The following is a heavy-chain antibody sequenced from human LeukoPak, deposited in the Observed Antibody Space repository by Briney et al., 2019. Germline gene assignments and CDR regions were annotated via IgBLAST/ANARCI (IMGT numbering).Heavy chain of an antibody. J-gene: IGHJ6*02. Sequence: GASVKVSCKASGYTFTRCYMHWVRQAPGQGGEWMGWINPNSGGTNYAQKFQGRVPMTRDTSISTAYMELSRLRSDDTAVYYCARMGSYGDEKEGYYYYGMDVWGQGTTVTVSS. CDR3: ARMGSYGDEKEGYYYYGMDV. D-gene: IGHD4-17*01. CDR1: GYTFTRCY. V-gene: IGHV1-2*02. CDR2: INPNSGGT.